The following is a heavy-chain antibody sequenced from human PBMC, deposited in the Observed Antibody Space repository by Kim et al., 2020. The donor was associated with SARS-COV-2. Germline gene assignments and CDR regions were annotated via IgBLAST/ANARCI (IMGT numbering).Heavy chain of an antibody. Sequence: GASLQISCQGSGYSFTSYWIGWVRQMPGKGLEWMGIIYPGDSDTRYSPSFQGQVTISADKSISTAYLQWSSLKASDTAMYYCARLRYSSSWNAFDIWGQGTMVTVSS. CDR1: GYSFTSYW. D-gene: IGHD6-13*01. CDR2: IYPGDSDT. CDR3: ARLRYSSSWNAFDI. J-gene: IGHJ3*02. V-gene: IGHV5-51*01.